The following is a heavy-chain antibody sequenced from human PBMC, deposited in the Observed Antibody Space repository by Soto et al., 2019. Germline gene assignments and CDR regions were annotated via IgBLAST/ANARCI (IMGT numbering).Heavy chain of an antibody. CDR3: ARRWGPGFAY. J-gene: IGHJ4*02. CDR2: IYYSGST. CDR1: GGSINSYY. Sequence: QVQLQESGPGLVKPSETLSLTCTVSGGSINSYYWSWIRQPPGKGLEWIGYIYYSGSTNYNPSLRSRVTISVDTSKNQFSLKLSSVTAAATAVYYCARRWGPGFAYWGQGTLVTVSS. V-gene: IGHV4-59*08. D-gene: IGHD7-27*01.